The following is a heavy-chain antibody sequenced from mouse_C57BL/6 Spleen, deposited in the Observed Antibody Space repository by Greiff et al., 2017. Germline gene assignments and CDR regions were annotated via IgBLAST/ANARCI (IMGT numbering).Heavy chain of an antibody. Sequence: EVKVEESGGGLVKPGGSLKLSCAASGFTFSSYTMSWVRQTPEKRLEWVATISGGGGNTYYPDSVKGRFTISRDNAKNTLYLQMSSLRSEDTALYYCARHYYGSRGNWYFDGWGTGTTVTVSS. CDR2: ISGGGGNT. V-gene: IGHV5-9*01. CDR3: ARHYYGSRGNWYFDG. CDR1: GFTFSSYT. J-gene: IGHJ1*03. D-gene: IGHD1-1*01.